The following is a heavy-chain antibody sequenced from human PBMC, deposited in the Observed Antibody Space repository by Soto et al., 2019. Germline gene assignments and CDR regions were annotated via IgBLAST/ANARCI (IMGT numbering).Heavy chain of an antibody. Sequence: EVHLVESGGGLVEPGGSLRLSCAASGFTFSTYEMNWVRQAPGKGLEWVSYISSSGSTIYYADSVKGRFTISRDNAKNSLYLQMNSVRAEDTAVYYCATRSGGGGAFDFWGQGTMVTVSS. CDR3: ATRSGGGGAFDF. CDR1: GFTFSTYE. V-gene: IGHV3-48*03. J-gene: IGHJ3*01. CDR2: ISSSGSTI. D-gene: IGHD3-10*01.